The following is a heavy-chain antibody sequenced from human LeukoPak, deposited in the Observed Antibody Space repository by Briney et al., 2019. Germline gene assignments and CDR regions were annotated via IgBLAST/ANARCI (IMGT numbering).Heavy chain of an antibody. V-gene: IGHV3-21*01. J-gene: IGHJ4*02. D-gene: IGHD3-10*01. CDR1: GFTFSSYS. Sequence: AGGSLRLSCAASGFTFSSYSMNWVRQAPGKGLEWVSSISSSSSYIYYADSVKGRFTISRDNAKNSLYLQMNSLRAEDTAVYYCARELGFGSGSYQYYFDYWGQGTLVTVSS. CDR3: ARELGFGSGSYQYYFDY. CDR2: ISSSSSYI.